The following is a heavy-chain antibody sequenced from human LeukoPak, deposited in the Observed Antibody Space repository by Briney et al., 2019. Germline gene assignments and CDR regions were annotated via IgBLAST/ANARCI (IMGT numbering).Heavy chain of an antibody. Sequence: SETLSLTCTVSGGSISSSSYYWGWIRQHPGKGLEWIGYIYYSGSTYYNPSLKSRVTISVDTSKNQFSLRLSSVTAADTAVYYCALGYCGGGSCYAREYFQHWGQGTLVTVSS. V-gene: IGHV4-31*03. CDR3: ALGYCGGGSCYAREYFQH. J-gene: IGHJ1*01. CDR2: IYYSGST. D-gene: IGHD2-15*01. CDR1: GGSISSSSYY.